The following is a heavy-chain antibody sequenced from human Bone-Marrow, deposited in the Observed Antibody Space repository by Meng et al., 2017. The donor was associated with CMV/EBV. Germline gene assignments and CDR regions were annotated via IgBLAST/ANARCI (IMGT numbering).Heavy chain of an antibody. CDR1: GYTFTRYG. CDR3: ARDGGFWSGYYKTTCDY. J-gene: IGHJ4*02. D-gene: IGHD3-3*01. V-gene: IGHV1-18*01. Sequence: ASVKVSCKAPGYTFTRYGISWVRQAPGQGLEWMGWISAYNGKTNYAQKLHGRVTMTTDTSTSTAYMELRSLRSDDTAVYYCARDGGFWSGYYKTTCDYWGQGNLVNVAS. CDR2: ISAYNGKT.